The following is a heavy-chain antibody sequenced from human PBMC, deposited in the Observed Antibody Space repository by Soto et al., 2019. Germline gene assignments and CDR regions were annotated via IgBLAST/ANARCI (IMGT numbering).Heavy chain of an antibody. D-gene: IGHD2-15*01. CDR3: ARDRSERCSGGSCYSGYFQH. Sequence: TSETLSLTCTVSGGSISSGGYYWSWIRQHPGKGLEWIGYIYYSGSTYYNPSLKSRVTISVDTSKNQFSLKLSSVTAADTAVYYCARDRSERCSGGSCYSGYFQHWGQGTLVTVSS. V-gene: IGHV4-31*03. J-gene: IGHJ1*01. CDR1: GGSISSGGYY. CDR2: IYYSGST.